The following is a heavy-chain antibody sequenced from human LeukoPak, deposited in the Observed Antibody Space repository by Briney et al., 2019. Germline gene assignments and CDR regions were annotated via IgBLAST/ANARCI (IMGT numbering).Heavy chain of an antibody. Sequence: PGGSLRLSCAASGFTFSSYSMNWVRQAPGKGLEWVSAISGSGGSTYYADSVKGRFTISRDNSKNTLYLQMNSLRAEDTAVYYCAKVIPPIAVAGTNDYWGQGTLVTVSS. D-gene: IGHD6-19*01. V-gene: IGHV3-23*01. CDR2: ISGSGGST. J-gene: IGHJ4*02. CDR1: GFTFSSYS. CDR3: AKVIPPIAVAGTNDY.